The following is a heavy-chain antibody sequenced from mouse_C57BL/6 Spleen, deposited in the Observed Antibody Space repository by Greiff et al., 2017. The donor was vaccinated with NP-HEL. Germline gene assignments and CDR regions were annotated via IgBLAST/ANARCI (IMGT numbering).Heavy chain of an antibody. CDR3: AYSNYNYYAMDY. CDR1: GYTFTSYW. Sequence: VQLQQPGAELVKPGASVKLSCKASGYTFTSYWMQWVKQRPGQGLEWIGEIDPSDSYTNYNQKFKGKATLTVDTSSSTAYMQLSSLTSEDSAVYYCAYSNYNYYAMDYWGQGTSVTVSS. CDR2: IDPSDSYT. D-gene: IGHD2-5*01. V-gene: IGHV1-50*01. J-gene: IGHJ4*01.